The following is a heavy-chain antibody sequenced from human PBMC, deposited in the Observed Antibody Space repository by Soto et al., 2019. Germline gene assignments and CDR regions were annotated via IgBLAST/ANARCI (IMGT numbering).Heavy chain of an antibody. CDR2: IYPGDSDT. V-gene: IGHV5-51*01. D-gene: IGHD3-10*01. J-gene: IGHJ6*02. Sequence: PGESLKISCQGSGYSFANYWIAWVRQMPGKGLEWVGVIYPGDSDTRYSPSFRGQVTISADKSISHVYLQWSSLKASDTAMYYCARSRLRQYYYGMDVWRQGTTVTVSS. CDR3: ARSRLRQYYYGMDV. CDR1: GYSFANYW.